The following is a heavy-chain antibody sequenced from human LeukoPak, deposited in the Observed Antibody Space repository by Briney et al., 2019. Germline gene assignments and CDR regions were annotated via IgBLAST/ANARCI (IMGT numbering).Heavy chain of an antibody. J-gene: IGHJ5*02. D-gene: IGHD3-22*01. CDR3: ATGPRYYYDSSGYS. CDR1: GFTFSSYA. CDR2: ISGSGGST. Sequence: GGSLRLSCAASGFTFSSYAMSWVRQAPGKGLEWVSAISGSGGSTYYADSVKGRFTISRDNSKNTLYLQMNSLRAEDTAVYYCATGPRYYYDSSGYSWGQGTLVTVSS. V-gene: IGHV3-23*01.